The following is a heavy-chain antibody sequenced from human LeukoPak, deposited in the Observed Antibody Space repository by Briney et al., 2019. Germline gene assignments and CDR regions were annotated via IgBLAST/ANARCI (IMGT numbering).Heavy chain of an antibody. CDR1: EYTFTGYY. D-gene: IGHD1/OR15-1a*01. J-gene: IGHJ6*03. CDR3: ARARTAKSSYYMDV. CDR2: INPNSGGT. V-gene: IGHV1-2*02. Sequence: ASVKVSCKASEYTFTGYYMHWVRQAPGQGLEWMGWINPNSGGTNYAQKFQGRVTMTRDTSISTAYMELSRLRSDDTAVYYCARARTAKSSYYMDVWGKGTTVTVSS.